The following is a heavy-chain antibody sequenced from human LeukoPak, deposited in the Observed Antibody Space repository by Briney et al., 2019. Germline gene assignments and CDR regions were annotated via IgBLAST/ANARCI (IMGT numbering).Heavy chain of an antibody. CDR2: IKQDGSEK. V-gene: IGHV3-7*01. D-gene: IGHD5-18*01. Sequence: PGGSLRLSCAASGFTFSSYWMSWVRQAPGKGVEWVANIKQDGSEKYYVDSVKGRFTISRDNSKNTLYLQMNSLRAEDTAVYYCAKDSSYGHSYFDYWGQGTLVTVSS. CDR1: GFTFSSYW. CDR3: AKDSSYGHSYFDY. J-gene: IGHJ4*02.